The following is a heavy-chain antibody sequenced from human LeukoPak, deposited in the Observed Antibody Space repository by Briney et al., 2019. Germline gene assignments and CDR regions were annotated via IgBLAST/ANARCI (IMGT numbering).Heavy chain of an antibody. D-gene: IGHD2-8*01. CDR2: ISGSGGST. V-gene: IGHV3-23*01. J-gene: IGHJ6*02. CDR3: AKEPQYCTNGVCYSHGMDV. Sequence: PGGSLRLSCAASGFTFSSYAMSWARRAPGKGLEWVSAISGSGGSTYYADSVKGRFTISRDNSKNTLYLQMNSLRAEDTAVYYCAKEPQYCTNGVCYSHGMDVWGQGTTVTVSS. CDR1: GFTFSSYA.